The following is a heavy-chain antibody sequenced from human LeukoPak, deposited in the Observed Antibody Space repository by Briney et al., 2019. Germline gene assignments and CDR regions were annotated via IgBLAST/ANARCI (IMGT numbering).Heavy chain of an antibody. CDR2: ISDSGGAT. J-gene: IGHJ4*02. CDR1: GFTFSSYA. V-gene: IGHV3-23*01. Sequence: GGSLRLSCAASGFTFSSYAMTWVRQAPGKGLEWVSTISDSGGATYYADSVKGRFTISRDNSKNTLYLQMNTLRAQNYAVYYCAKDRYSGNYYPGLFDYWGQGTLVTVSS. CDR3: AKDRYSGNYYPGLFDY. D-gene: IGHD1-26*01.